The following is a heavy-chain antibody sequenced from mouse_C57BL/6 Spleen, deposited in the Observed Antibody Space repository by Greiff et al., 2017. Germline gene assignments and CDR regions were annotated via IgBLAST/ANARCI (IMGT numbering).Heavy chain of an antibody. CDR1: GFTFTDYY. CDR3: ARWYGQGAMDY. J-gene: IGHJ4*01. CDR2: IRNKANGYTT. Sequence: EVNVVESGGGLVQPGGSLSLSCAASGFTFTDYYMSWVRQPPGKALEWLGFIRNKANGYTTEYSASVKGRFTISRDNSQSILYLQMNALRAEDSATYYCARWYGQGAMDYWGQGTSVTVSS. V-gene: IGHV7-3*01. D-gene: IGHD2-10*02.